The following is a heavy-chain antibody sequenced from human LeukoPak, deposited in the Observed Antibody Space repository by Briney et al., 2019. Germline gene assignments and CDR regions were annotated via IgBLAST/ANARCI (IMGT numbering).Heavy chain of an antibody. CDR1: GGSISSGGYS. D-gene: IGHD4-17*01. V-gene: IGHV4-30-2*01. J-gene: IGHJ6*02. CDR2: MYHSGTT. Sequence: SETLSLTCAVSGGSISSGGYSWSWIRQPPGKGLEWIGYMYHSGTTHYNPSLKSRVTISVDRSKNQFSLKLSSVTAADTAVYYCARFLIRQPFYYYYGMDVWGQGTTVTVSS. CDR3: ARFLIRQPFYYYYGMDV.